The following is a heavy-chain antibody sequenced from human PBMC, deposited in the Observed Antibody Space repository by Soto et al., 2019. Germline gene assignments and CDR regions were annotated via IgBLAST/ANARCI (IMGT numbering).Heavy chain of an antibody. CDR1: GGSISSGGYY. Sequence: LSLTCTVSGGSISSGGYYWSWIRQHPGKGLEWIGYIYYSGSTYYNPSLKSRVTISVDTSKNQFSLKLSSVTAADTAVYYCARGPHDLYYYDSSGFPPQPLDYWGQGTLVTLSS. CDR2: IYYSGST. D-gene: IGHD3-22*01. J-gene: IGHJ4*02. V-gene: IGHV4-31*03. CDR3: ARGPHDLYYYDSSGFPPQPLDY.